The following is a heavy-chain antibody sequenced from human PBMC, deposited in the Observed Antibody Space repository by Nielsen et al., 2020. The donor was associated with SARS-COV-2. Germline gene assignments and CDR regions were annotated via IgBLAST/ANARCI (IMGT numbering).Heavy chain of an antibody. D-gene: IGHD3-9*01. CDR3: TKRVLDFAEYFQD. CDR2: ISYDGSLT. Sequence: WIRPPPGNGLEWVALISYDGSLTSYSDAVKGRFTISRDNYGHTLYLQMDSLRAEDTAVYYCTKRVLDFAEYFQDWGQGTLVTVSS. V-gene: IGHV3-30*18. J-gene: IGHJ1*01.